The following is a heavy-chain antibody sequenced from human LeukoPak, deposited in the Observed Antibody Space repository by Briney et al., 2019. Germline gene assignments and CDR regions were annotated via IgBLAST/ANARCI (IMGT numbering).Heavy chain of an antibody. D-gene: IGHD3-22*01. J-gene: IGHJ4*02. Sequence: PSETLSLTCTVSGGSISSYYWSWIRQPPGKGLEWIGYIYYSGSTNYNPSLKSRVTISVDTSKNQFSLKLSSVTAADTAMYYCAGASYDSSGVHWGQGTLVTVSS. CDR2: IYYSGST. CDR3: AGASYDSSGVH. CDR1: GGSISSYY. V-gene: IGHV4-59*01.